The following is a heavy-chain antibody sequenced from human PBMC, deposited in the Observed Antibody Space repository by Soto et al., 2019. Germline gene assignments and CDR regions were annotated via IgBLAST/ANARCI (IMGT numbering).Heavy chain of an antibody. CDR1: GFSFNTAW. CDR2: IKSKFFGATT. Sequence: GGSLRLSCAASGFSFNTAWMHWVRQAPGKGLEWVGRIKSKFFGATTDYGAAVKGRVTISRDDSANTLDLHISSLRIEDTAVYYCTTDPDYYETSGYRYYVHYWGQGTQVT. D-gene: IGHD3-22*01. CDR3: TTDPDYYETSGYRYYVHY. J-gene: IGHJ4*02. V-gene: IGHV3-15*01.